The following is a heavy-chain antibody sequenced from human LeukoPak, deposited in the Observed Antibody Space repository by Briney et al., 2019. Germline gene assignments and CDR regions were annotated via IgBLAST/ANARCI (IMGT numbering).Heavy chain of an antibody. CDR1: GSTFSSYA. CDR2: ISYDGSNK. D-gene: IGHD3-22*01. V-gene: IGHV3-30-3*01. CDR3: ARDQGYYYDSSGQP. Sequence: GGSLRLSCAASGSTFSSYAMHWVRQAPGKGLEWVAVISYDGSNKYYADSVKGRFTISRDNSKNTLYLQMNSLRAEDPAVYYCARDQGYYYDSSGQPWGQGTLVTVSS. J-gene: IGHJ5*02.